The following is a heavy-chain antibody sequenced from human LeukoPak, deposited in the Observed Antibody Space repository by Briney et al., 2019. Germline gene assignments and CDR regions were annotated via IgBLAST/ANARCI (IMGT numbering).Heavy chain of an antibody. D-gene: IGHD6-6*01. V-gene: IGHV4-38-2*02. J-gene: IGHJ3*02. CDR1: GDSITSGYY. CDR3: ARVRSVAQGGAFDI. Sequence: SETLSLTCTVSGDSITSGYYWGWIRQPPGKGLEWIGSIHHSGSTYYSPSLKSRVTKSVDTSKNQFSLKLSSVTAADTAVYYCARVRSVAQGGAFDIWGQGTMVTVSS. CDR2: IHHSGST.